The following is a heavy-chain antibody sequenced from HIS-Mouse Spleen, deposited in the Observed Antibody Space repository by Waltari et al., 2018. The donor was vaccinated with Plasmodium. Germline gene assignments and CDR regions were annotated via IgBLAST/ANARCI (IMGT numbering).Heavy chain of an antibody. CDR2: ISRSSSYI. J-gene: IGHJ4*02. D-gene: IGHD6-13*01. CDR1: GFTFSSYS. CDR3: ARESSSSWYFDY. Sequence: EVQLVESGGGLVKPGGSLRLSCAASGFTFSSYSMNWVRQAPGKGLGVVSSISRSSSYIYYADSVKGRFTISRDNAKNSLYLQMNSLRAEDTAVYYCARESSSSWYFDYWGQGTLVTVSS. V-gene: IGHV3-21*01.